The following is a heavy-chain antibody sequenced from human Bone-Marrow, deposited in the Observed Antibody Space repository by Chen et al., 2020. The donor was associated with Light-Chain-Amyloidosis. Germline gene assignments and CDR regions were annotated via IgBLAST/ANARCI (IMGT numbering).Heavy chain of an antibody. V-gene: IGHV3-48*03. CDR2: IRYSGKVV. CDR1: GFTFSSHE. CDR3: ARDSYYDRSGPKDGYGMDV. D-gene: IGHD3-22*01. J-gene: IGHJ6*02. Sequence: EEQLVESGGGLVQPGGSLRLSCAASGFTFSSHEMIWVRQAPGKGLEWISYIRYSGKVVFYAYSVKGRFTIARDNARNLLSLQMNSLRADDTAVYYCARDSYYDRSGPKDGYGMDVWGQGTTVTVSS.